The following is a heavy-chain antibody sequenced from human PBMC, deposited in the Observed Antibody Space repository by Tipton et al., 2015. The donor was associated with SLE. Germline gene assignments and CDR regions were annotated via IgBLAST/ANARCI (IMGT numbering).Heavy chain of an antibody. CDR3: ARLGYGPDPDY. D-gene: IGHD5-18*01. CDR1: GFTFRSHS. J-gene: IGHJ4*02. CDR2: ISDTGNTI. Sequence: GSLRLSCAASGFTFRSHSMNWVRLAPGKGLQWLAYISDTGNTIYYADSVKGRFTISRDNAKNSLFLEMSSLRAEDTALYYCARLGYGPDPDYWGQGAQVTVSS. V-gene: IGHV3-48*01.